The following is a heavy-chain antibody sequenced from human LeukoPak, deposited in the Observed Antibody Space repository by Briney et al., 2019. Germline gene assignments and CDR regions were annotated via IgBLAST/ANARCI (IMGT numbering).Heavy chain of an antibody. J-gene: IGHJ4*02. D-gene: IGHD6-19*01. CDR2: IYYSGST. CDR3: ARHSYSSGWYSDY. CDR1: GGSISSSSYY. Sequence: SETLSLTCTVSGGSISSSSYYWGWIRQPPGKGLDWIGSIYYSGSTYYNPSLKSRVTISVDTSKNQFSLKLSSVTAADTAAYYCARHSYSSGWYSDYWGQGTLVTVSS. V-gene: IGHV4-39*01.